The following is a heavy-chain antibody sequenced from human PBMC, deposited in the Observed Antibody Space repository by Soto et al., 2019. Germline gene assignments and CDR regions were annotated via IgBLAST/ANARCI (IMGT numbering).Heavy chain of an antibody. CDR3: ARELLTTVFHYFDY. CDR2: IWYDGSNK. Sequence: QVQLVESGGGVVQPGRSLRLSCAASGFTFSSYGMHWVRQAPGKGLEWVAGIWYDGSNKYYADSVKGRFTIDRDSSKNALYLQMNSLRAEDTAVYYCARELLTTVFHYFDYWGQGTLVTVSS. J-gene: IGHJ4*02. V-gene: IGHV3-33*01. D-gene: IGHD4-17*01. CDR1: GFTFSSYG.